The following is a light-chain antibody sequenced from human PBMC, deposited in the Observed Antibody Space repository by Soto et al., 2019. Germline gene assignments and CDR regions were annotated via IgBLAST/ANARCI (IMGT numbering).Light chain of an antibody. CDR2: DVS. CDR3: LSYTTSSTYV. Sequence: QSVLTQPASVSGSPGQSIAISCTGTSGDIGGYNYVSWYRQHPGRAPKLMIYDVSNRPSGVSTRFSGSKSDNTASLTISGLQPEDVGDYYCLSYTTSSTYVFGTGTKVTVL. V-gene: IGLV2-14*03. CDR1: SGDIGGYNY. J-gene: IGLJ1*01.